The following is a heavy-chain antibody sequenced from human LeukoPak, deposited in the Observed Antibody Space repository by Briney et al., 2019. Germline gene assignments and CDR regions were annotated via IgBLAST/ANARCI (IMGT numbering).Heavy chain of an antibody. J-gene: IGHJ6*02. Sequence: GGSLRLSCAASGFTVSSNYMSWVRQAPGKGLEWVSVIYSGGSTYYADSVKGRFTISRDNSKNTLYLQMNSLRAEDTAVYYCVRALYSYGSMDVWGQGTTVTVSS. CDR3: VRALYSYGSMDV. CDR2: IYSGGST. V-gene: IGHV3-66*01. D-gene: IGHD5-18*01. CDR1: GFTVSSNY.